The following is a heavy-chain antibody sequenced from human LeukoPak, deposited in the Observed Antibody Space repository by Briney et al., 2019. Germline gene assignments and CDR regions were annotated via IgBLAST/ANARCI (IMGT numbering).Heavy chain of an antibody. V-gene: IGHV4-4*07. CDR2: IYTSGRT. CDR1: GGSISSYY. Sequence: SETLSLTCTVSGGSISSYYWSWIRQPAGEGLGWIGCIYTSGRTNYNPSLKSRVTMSVVTSTNQFSLKLSSVTAADTAVYYCARDPYCSGGSCYDDAFDIWGQGTMVTVSS. J-gene: IGHJ3*02. CDR3: ARDPYCSGGSCYDDAFDI. D-gene: IGHD2-15*01.